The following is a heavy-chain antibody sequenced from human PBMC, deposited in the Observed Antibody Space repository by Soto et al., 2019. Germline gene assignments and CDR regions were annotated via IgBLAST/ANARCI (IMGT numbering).Heavy chain of an antibody. J-gene: IGHJ2*01. V-gene: IGHV4-31*03. CDR1: GGSISSGGYY. Sequence: QVQLQESGPGLVKPSQTLSLTCTVSGGSISSGGYYWSWIRQHPGKGLEWIGYIYYSGSTYYNPSLKGRVTISVGTSKNQCSLKLSSVTAADTAVYYCARGVWGSGSYGLDGLHWYFDLWGRGTLVTVSS. CDR2: IYYSGST. D-gene: IGHD3-10*01. CDR3: ARGVWGSGSYGLDGLHWYFDL.